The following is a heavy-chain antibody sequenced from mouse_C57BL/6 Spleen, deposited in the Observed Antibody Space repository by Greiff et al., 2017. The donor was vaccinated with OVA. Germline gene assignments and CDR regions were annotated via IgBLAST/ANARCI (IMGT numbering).Heavy chain of an antibody. J-gene: IGHJ2*01. CDR2: IYPSDSET. Sequence: HVQLKPPWAELVRPGSSVQLSCKASGYTFTSYWMDWVKQRPGQGLEWIGNIYPSDSETHYNQKFKDKATLTVDKSTSTAYMQLSSLTSEDSAVYYCERYDGYYDYWGKGTTLTVSS. V-gene: IGHV1-61*01. CDR1: GYTFTSYW. D-gene: IGHD2-3*01. CDR3: ERYDGYYDY.